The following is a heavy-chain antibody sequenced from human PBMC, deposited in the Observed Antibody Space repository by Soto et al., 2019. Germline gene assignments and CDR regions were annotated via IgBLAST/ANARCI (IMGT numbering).Heavy chain of an antibody. CDR1: GGTFSSYT. CDR3: ARNELAAAGRGGNRYFDY. J-gene: IGHJ4*02. D-gene: IGHD6-13*01. V-gene: IGHV1-69*02. CDR2: IIPILGIA. Sequence: SVKVSCKASGGTFSSYTISWVRQAPGQGLEWMGRIIPILGIANYAQKFQGRVTITADKSTSTAYMELSSLRSEDTAVYYCARNELAAAGRGGNRYFDYWGQGTLVTVSS.